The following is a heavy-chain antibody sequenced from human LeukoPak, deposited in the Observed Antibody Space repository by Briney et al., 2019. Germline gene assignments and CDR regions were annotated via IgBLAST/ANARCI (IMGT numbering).Heavy chain of an antibody. Sequence: GGSLRLSCAASGFTVSSNYMHWVRQAPGKGLVWVSRINSDGSSTSYADSVKGRFTISRDNAKNTLYLQMNSLRAEDTAVYYCARDLSPYFDWVDTTYDYWGQGTLVTVSS. D-gene: IGHD3-9*01. CDR2: INSDGSST. J-gene: IGHJ4*02. CDR1: GFTVSSNY. CDR3: ARDLSPYFDWVDTTYDY. V-gene: IGHV3-74*01.